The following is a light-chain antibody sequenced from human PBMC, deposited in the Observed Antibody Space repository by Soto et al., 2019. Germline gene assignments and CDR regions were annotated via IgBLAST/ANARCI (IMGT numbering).Light chain of an antibody. CDR1: SSNIGAGYD. V-gene: IGLV1-40*01. CDR2: GNS. Sequence: QSVLTQPPSVSGAPGQRVTISCTGSSSNIGAGYDVHWYQQLPGTAPKLLIYGNSNRPSGVPDRFSGSKSGTSASMAITGLQAEDEADYYCKSYDSSLRGVVFGGRTKLTVL. J-gene: IGLJ2*01. CDR3: KSYDSSLRGVV.